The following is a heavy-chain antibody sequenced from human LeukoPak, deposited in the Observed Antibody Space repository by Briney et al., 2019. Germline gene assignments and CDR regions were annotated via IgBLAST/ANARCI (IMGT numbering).Heavy chain of an antibody. V-gene: IGHV3-23*01. CDR3: AKDWGVTVAGTFDY. CDR2: ISTSGGST. D-gene: IGHD6-19*01. Sequence: GGSLRLSCAASGFTFSSYAMSWVRQAPGKGLEWVSSISTSGGSTYYADSVKGRFTISRDNSKNTLYLQMSSLRAEDTAVYFCAKDWGVTVAGTFDYWGQGTLVTVSS. J-gene: IGHJ4*02. CDR1: GFTFSSYA.